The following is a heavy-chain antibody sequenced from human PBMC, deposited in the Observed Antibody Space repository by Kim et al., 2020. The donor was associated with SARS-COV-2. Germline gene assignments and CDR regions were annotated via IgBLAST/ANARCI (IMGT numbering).Heavy chain of an antibody. D-gene: IGHD6-6*01. Sequence: GGSLRLSCVASGISFNSYAMSWVRQAPWKGLEWVAAINGVGSNTFYADSVKGRFTISRDNSKNTLYLHMNGLRPEDTAVYFCAKDSSHYRFFDYWGQGTLVTVSS. V-gene: IGHV3-23*01. CDR3: AKDSSHYRFFDY. CDR2: INGVGSNT. J-gene: IGHJ4*02. CDR1: GISFNSYA.